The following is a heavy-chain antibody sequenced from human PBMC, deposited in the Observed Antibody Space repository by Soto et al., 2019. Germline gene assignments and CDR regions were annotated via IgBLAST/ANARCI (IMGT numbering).Heavy chain of an antibody. V-gene: IGHV3-23*01. CDR3: AKDGWSTNLHVWRTGDAKDG. D-gene: IGHD3-16*01. Sequence: WGSLRLSCSASGFTFSNYAMSWVRQAPRTGLEWVSALSGSGAGTYYAESVQGRFTISRDNSKKTLYLQMNSLRAEDTALYYCAKDGWSTNLHVWRTGDAKDGWGQRPKATVAS. CDR2: LSGSGAGT. CDR1: GFTFSNYA. J-gene: IGHJ6*02.